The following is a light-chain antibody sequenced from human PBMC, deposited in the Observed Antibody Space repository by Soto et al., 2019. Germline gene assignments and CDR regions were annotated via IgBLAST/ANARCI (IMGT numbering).Light chain of an antibody. J-gene: IGKJ1*01. CDR1: QSVGSIY. V-gene: IGKV3-20*01. CDR2: GAS. Sequence: DIVLKQSPGTLSLSPGERATLSCRASQSVGSIYLAWYQQKPGQAPRLLIHGASNRGSVIPDRFSGSGSGTDVTLTISRLEPEDVAEYYCQQYGSSPRTFGQGTKVEI. CDR3: QQYGSSPRT.